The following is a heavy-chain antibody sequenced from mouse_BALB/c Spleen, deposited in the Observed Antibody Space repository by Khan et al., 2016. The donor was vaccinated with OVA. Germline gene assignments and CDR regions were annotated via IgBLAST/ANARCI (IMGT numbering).Heavy chain of an antibody. Sequence: QVQLQQSGGDLMKPGASVKISCKATGYTFSSYWIEWVKQRPGHGLEWIGQIFPGSVSTTYNEKFKGKATFTAATSSNTAYMQLSSLTSEDSAVYYCARGGYGGFAYWGRGTLVTVSA. CDR2: IFPGSVST. CDR1: GYTFSSYW. J-gene: IGHJ3*01. D-gene: IGHD2-2*01. V-gene: IGHV1-9*01. CDR3: ARGGYGGFAY.